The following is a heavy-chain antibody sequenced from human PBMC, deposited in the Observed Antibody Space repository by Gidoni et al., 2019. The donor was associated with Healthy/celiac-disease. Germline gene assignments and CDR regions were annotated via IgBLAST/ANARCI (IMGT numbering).Heavy chain of an antibody. CDR3: TTALWFGELSFFDY. V-gene: IGHV3-15*01. D-gene: IGHD3-10*01. Sequence: EVQLVESGGGLVKPGGSLRLSCAASGFTFSNACMSWFRQAPGKGLAWVGRIKSKTDGGKTVDAAPVKGRFTISRDDSKNTLYLKMNSLKTEDTAVYYCTTALWFGELSFFDYWGQGTLVTVSS. CDR2: IKSKTDGGKT. J-gene: IGHJ4*02. CDR1: GFTFSNAC.